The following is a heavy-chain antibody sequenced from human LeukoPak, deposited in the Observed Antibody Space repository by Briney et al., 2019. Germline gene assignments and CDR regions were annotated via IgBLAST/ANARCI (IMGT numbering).Heavy chain of an antibody. V-gene: IGHV1-18*01. CDR1: GYTFISYG. D-gene: IGHD2-21*02. J-gene: IGHJ2*01. CDR3: ARGLGVVTAQSEQPKPRYFDL. Sequence: GASEKVSCKASGYTFISYGISWVRQAPGQGLEWMGWISGYNGNTNYAQNLQGRVTMTTDTSTSTAYMELRSLRSDDTAVYYCARGLGVVTAQSEQPKPRYFDLWGRGTQVTVSS. CDR2: ISGYNGNT.